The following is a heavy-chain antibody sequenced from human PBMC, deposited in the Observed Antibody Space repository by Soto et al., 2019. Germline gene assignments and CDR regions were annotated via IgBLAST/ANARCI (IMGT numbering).Heavy chain of an antibody. J-gene: IGHJ3*02. D-gene: IGHD4-4*01. CDR3: ARQLRHNYCGDAFDI. Sequence: QLQLQESGPGLVKPSETLSLTCTVSGGSISSSSYYWGWIRQPPGKGLEWIGRIYCSGSTYYTPILMIRVPSIVVAFKNEFALKLSSDTADDMAAYYSARQLRHNYCGDAFDILGQETMVTVSS. CDR2: IYCSGST. CDR1: GGSISSSSYY. V-gene: IGHV4-39*01.